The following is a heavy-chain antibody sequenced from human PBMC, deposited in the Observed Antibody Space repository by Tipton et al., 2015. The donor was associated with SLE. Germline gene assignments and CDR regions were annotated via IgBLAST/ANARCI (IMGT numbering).Heavy chain of an antibody. CDR3: ARAGILTGYYPYFDY. CDR2: IYYSGST. CDR1: GFTFRDYY. D-gene: IGHD3-9*01. Sequence: LRLSCAASGFTFRDYYMNWIRQAPGKGLEWIGYIYYSGSTNYNPSLKSRVTISVDTSKNQFSLKLSSVTAADTAVYYCARAGILTGYYPYFDYWGQGTLVTVSS. J-gene: IGHJ4*02. V-gene: IGHV4-59*01.